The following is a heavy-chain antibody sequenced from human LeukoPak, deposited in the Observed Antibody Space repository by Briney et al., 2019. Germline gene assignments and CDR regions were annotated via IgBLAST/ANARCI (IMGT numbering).Heavy chain of an antibody. CDR1: GGSIRSSSYY. J-gene: IGHJ4*02. CDR2: IYYSGST. V-gene: IGHV4-39*01. D-gene: IGHD1-26*01. Sequence: PSETLSLTCTVSGGSIRSSSYYWGWIRQPPGKGLEWIGSIYYSGSTYYNPSLKSRVTISVDTSKNQFSLKLSSVTAADTAVYYCARRSGSYYATHFDYWGQGTLVTVSS. CDR3: ARRSGSYYATHFDY.